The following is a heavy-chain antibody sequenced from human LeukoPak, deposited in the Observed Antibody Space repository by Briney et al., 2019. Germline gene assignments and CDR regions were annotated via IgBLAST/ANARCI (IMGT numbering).Heavy chain of an antibody. V-gene: IGHV3-23*01. D-gene: IGHD3-22*01. Sequence: GGSLRLSCAASGFTFSSYAMSWVRQAPGKGLEWVSAISGSGGSTYYADSVKGRFTISRDNSKNTLYLQMNSLRAEDTAVYYCAKDPYDSSGYYLKYFQHWGQGTLVTVSS. CDR3: AKDPYDSSGYYLKYFQH. CDR2: ISGSGGST. CDR1: GFTFSSYA. J-gene: IGHJ1*01.